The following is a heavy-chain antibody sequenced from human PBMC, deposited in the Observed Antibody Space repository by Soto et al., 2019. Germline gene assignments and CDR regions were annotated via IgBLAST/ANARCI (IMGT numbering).Heavy chain of an antibody. V-gene: IGHV3-11*01. CDR3: ARGKKYRARGYYGMDV. J-gene: IGHJ6*02. CDR2: ISSSGSTI. Sequence: GGSLILSCAASGCPFGDYYMSWIRQAQGKGLGWVSYISSSGSTIYYADSVKGRFTISRDNAKNSLYLQMNSLRSEDTAVYYCARGKKYRARGYYGMDVWGQGTTVTVSS. CDR1: GCPFGDYY. D-gene: IGHD3-10*01.